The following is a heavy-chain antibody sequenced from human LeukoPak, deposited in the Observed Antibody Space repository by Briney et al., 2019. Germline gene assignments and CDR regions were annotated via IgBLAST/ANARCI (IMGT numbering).Heavy chain of an antibody. CDR1: GFTFSSYG. Sequence: GGSLRLSCAASGFTFSSYGMHWVRQAPGKGLEWVAFIRYDGSNKYYADSVKGRFTISRDNSKNTLYLQMNSLRAEDTAVYYCAKDPKIYCSGGSCYSADYWGQGTLVTVSS. V-gene: IGHV3-30*02. J-gene: IGHJ4*02. CDR2: IRYDGSNK. D-gene: IGHD2-15*01. CDR3: AKDPKIYCSGGSCYSADY.